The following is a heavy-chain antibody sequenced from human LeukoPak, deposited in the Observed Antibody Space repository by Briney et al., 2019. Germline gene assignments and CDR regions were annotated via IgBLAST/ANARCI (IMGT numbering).Heavy chain of an antibody. D-gene: IGHD3-3*02. J-gene: IGHJ5*02. CDR1: GGSFSGYY. V-gene: IGHV4-34*01. CDR3: ARAHLASGWFDP. Sequence: SETLSLTCAVYGGSFSGYYWSWIRQPPGKGLEWIGSIYYSGSTYYNPSLKSRVTISVDASKNQFSLKLSSVTAADTAVYYCARAHLASGWFDPWGQGTLVTVSS. CDR2: IYYSGST.